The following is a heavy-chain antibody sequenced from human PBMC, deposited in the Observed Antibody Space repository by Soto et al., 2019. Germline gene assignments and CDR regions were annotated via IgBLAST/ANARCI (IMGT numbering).Heavy chain of an antibody. CDR2: IIAGKGNT. CDR1: GYSFSRYA. J-gene: IGHJ4*02. CDR3: VRYGVAATY. V-gene: IGHV1-3*01. D-gene: IGHD2-8*01. Sequence: ASVKFSCKASGYSFSRYAMHWVRQAPGQSLEWMGWIIAGKGNTKYSQKFQDRITLTRDTSITTAYMELSSLRSDDTAVYFCVRYGVAATYWGQGTRVTVSS.